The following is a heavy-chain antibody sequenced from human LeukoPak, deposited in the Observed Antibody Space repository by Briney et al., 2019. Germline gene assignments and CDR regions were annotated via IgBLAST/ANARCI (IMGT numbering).Heavy chain of an antibody. Sequence: PGGSLRLSCAASGFTFSSSGLHWVRQAPDKGLEWVAFIHYDGSIKYYADSVKGRFTISRDNSKNTLYLQMNSLRAEDTAVYYCATRAGGSYYGEDYFDYWGQGSLVTVSS. J-gene: IGHJ4*02. D-gene: IGHD1-26*01. CDR1: GFTFSSSG. CDR3: ATRAGGSYYGEDYFDY. CDR2: IHYDGSIK. V-gene: IGHV3-30*02.